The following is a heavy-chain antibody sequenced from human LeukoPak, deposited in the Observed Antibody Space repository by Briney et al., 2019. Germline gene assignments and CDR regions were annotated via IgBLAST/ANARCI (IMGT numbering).Heavy chain of an antibody. J-gene: IGHJ4*02. V-gene: IGHV4-39*01. D-gene: IGHD6-13*01. CDR1: GGSISSSSYY. Sequence: PSETLSLTCTVSGGSISSSSYYWGWIRQPPGKGLEWIGSIYYSGSTYYNPSLKSRVTISVDTSKNQFSLKLSSVTAADTAVYYCARHVGVMAAAGGWCQGTLVTVSS. CDR2: IYYSGST. CDR3: ARHVGVMAAAGG.